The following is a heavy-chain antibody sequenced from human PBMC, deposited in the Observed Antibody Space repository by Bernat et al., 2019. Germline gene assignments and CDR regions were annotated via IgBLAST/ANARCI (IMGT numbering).Heavy chain of an antibody. D-gene: IGHD2-2*01. CDR3: AKGDDTSRPYYFDS. CDR1: GFTFSNYA. Sequence: EVQLLESGGGLVQPGGSLRLSCAASGFTFSNYAMAWVRQAPGKGLDWFSAITGSGGDTYYGDSVRGRFTISRDNSKNTQYLQMNSLRAEDTAVYYCAKGDDTSRPYYFDSWGQGTLVTVSS. J-gene: IGHJ4*02. CDR2: ITGSGGDT. V-gene: IGHV3-23*01.